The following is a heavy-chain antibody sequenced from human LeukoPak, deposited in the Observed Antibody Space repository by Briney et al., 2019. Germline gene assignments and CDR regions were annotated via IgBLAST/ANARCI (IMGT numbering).Heavy chain of an antibody. Sequence: ASVKVSCKASGYTFTGYYIHWVRQAPGQGLEWMGWISAYNGNTNYAQKLQGRVTMTTDTSTSTAYMELRSLRSDDTAVYYCARVGRGSGYHLFDYWGQGTLVTVSS. CDR2: ISAYNGNT. CDR3: ARVGRGSGYHLFDY. CDR1: GYTFTGYY. D-gene: IGHD3-22*01. V-gene: IGHV1-18*04. J-gene: IGHJ4*02.